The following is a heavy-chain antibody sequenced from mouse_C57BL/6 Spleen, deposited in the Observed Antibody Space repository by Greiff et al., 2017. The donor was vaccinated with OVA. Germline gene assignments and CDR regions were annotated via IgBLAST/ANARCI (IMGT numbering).Heavy chain of an antibody. J-gene: IGHJ2*01. CDR2: IDPSDSET. D-gene: IGHD2-5*01. CDR1: GYTFTSYW. Sequence: VQLQQPGAELVRPGSSVKLSCKASGYTFTSYWMHWVKQRPIQGLEWIGNIDPSDSETHYNQKFKDKATLTVDKSSSTAYMQLSSLTSEDAAVYYCARDSNYYFDYWGQGTTLTVSS. V-gene: IGHV1-52*01. CDR3: ARDSNYYFDY.